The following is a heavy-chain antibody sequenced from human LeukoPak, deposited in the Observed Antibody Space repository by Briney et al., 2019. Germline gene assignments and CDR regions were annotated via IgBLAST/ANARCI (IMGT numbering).Heavy chain of an antibody. CDR1: GGSISSGNYY. CDR3: AREQVVPNRIDY. D-gene: IGHD6-6*01. CDR2: ISISGTT. V-gene: IGHV4-61*02. Sequence: SETLSLTCTVSGGSISSGNYYWSWLRQSAGKGLEWIGRISISGTTNYNRSLKSRVTILLGTSKNHFSLKLTSVTAADTALYSCAREQVVPNRIDYWGQGTQVTVSS. J-gene: IGHJ4*02.